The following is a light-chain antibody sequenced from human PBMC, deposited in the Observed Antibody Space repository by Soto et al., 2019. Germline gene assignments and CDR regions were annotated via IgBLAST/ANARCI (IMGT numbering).Light chain of an antibody. V-gene: IGKV1-5*03. CDR1: QSISTW. CDR2: KAS. Sequence: DIQMTQSPSTLSASVGDRVTITCRASQSISTWLAWYQQKPGKAPKLLIYKASSLEGGVPSRFXXXGXGTXXXXXXXXXQPDDFAXYYCQQYNTYPLTFGGGTTVEIK. J-gene: IGKJ4*01. CDR3: QQYNTYPLT.